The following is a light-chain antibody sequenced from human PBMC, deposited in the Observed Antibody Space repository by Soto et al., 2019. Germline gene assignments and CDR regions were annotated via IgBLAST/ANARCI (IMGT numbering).Light chain of an antibody. J-gene: IGKJ4*01. Sequence: DIQMTQSPSYVSASVGDRVTITCRASQGISGWLAWYQQKAGKVPNLLIYSASNLQSGVPSRFSGSGSGTDFTLTINNLQPEDFATYYCQQADSFPLTFGGGTKVEIK. CDR1: QGISGW. CDR2: SAS. CDR3: QQADSFPLT. V-gene: IGKV1-12*01.